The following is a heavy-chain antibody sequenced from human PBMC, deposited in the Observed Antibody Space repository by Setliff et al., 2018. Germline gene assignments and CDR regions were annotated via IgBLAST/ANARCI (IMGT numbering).Heavy chain of an antibody. CDR2: IYYSGST. J-gene: IGHJ5*02. D-gene: IGHD3-22*01. Sequence: PSETLSLTCTVSGGSISSSSYYRGWIRQPPGKGLEWIGSIYYSGSTYYNPSLKSRVTISVDTSKNQFSLKLSSVTAADTAVYYCARLGSARYDSSGYYPDNWFDPWGQGTLVTVSS. V-gene: IGHV4-39*01. CDR3: ARLGSARYDSSGYYPDNWFDP. CDR1: GGSISSSSYY.